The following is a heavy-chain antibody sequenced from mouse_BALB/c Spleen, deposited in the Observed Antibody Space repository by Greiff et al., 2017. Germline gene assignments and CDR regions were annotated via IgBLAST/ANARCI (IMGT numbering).Heavy chain of an antibody. J-gene: IGHJ3*01. V-gene: IGHV5-12-1*01. CDR3: ARRGYGNPFAY. CDR1: GFAFSSYD. D-gene: IGHD2-10*02. CDR2: ISSGGGST. Sequence: EVQLQESGGGLVKPGGSLKLSCAASGFAFSSYDMSWVRQTPEKRLEWVAYISSGGGSTYYPDTVKGRFTISRDNAKNTLYLQMSSLKSEDTAMYYCARRGYGNPFAYWGQGTLVTVSA.